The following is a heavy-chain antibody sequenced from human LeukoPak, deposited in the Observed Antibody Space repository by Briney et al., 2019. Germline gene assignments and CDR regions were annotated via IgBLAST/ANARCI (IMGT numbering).Heavy chain of an antibody. V-gene: IGHV4-34*01. Sequence: SETLSLTYAAYGGSFSGYYWSWIRQPPGKGLEWIGEINHSGSTNYNPSLKSRVTISVDTSKNQFSLKLSSVTAPDTAVYYCARGGSWYYYYMDVWGKGTTVTVSS. J-gene: IGHJ6*03. CDR1: GGSFSGYY. CDR2: INHSGST. CDR3: ARGGSWYYYYMDV.